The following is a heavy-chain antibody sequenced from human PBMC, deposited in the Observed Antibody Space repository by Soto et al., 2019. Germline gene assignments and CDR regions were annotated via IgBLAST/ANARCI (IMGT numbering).Heavy chain of an antibody. J-gene: IGHJ1*01. Sequence: SETLSLTCTVSGRSMSGYYWSWIRQPAGERLEWIGRIYTSGTTDFNPSLKGRVTMSVDTSKNQFSLKLTSVTAADTALYYCAREDNYEPGYYVVWGQGTHVTVSS. CDR2: IYTSGTT. CDR3: AREDNYEPGYYVV. D-gene: IGHD3-9*01. CDR1: GRSMSGYY. V-gene: IGHV4-4*07.